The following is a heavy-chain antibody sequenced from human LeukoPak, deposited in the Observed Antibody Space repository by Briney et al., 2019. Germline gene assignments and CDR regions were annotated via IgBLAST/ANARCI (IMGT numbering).Heavy chain of an antibody. V-gene: IGHV4-59*08. J-gene: IGHJ6*02. CDR3: ARGISTYGMDV. CDR1: GGSISSYY. CDR2: LYYSGST. D-gene: IGHD3-10*01. Sequence: KSSETLSLTCTVSGGSISSYYWSWIRQPPGKGLEWIGYLYYSGSTNYNPSLKSRVSISVDTSKNQFSLKLSSVTAADTAVYYCARGISTYGMDVWGQGTTVTVSS.